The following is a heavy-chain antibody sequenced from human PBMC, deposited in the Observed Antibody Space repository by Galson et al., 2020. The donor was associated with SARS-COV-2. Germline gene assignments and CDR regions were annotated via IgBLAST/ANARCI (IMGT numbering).Heavy chain of an antibody. CDR1: GFTFSIYG. CDR2: ISYDGSNI. Sequence: GETLRLSCAASGFTFSIYGMHWVRQAPGTGPDWVAVISYDGSNIHYADPVKGRVTISRDTYKHTRFLQMNSLRPEDTAGYYCAKKPATSRIAGSRRAAYSRDGMEDWGQGTTVTLSS. D-gene: IGHD2-15*01. CDR3: AKKPATSRIAGSRRAAYSRDGMED. V-gene: IGHV3-30*18. J-gene: IGHJ6*02.